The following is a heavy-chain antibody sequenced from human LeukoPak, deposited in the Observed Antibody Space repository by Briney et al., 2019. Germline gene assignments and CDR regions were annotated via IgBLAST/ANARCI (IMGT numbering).Heavy chain of an antibody. CDR1: GFTFSSYA. D-gene: IGHD5-18*01. Sequence: AGSLRLSCSASGFTFSSYAMHWVRQAPGKGLEYVSAISSNGGSTYYADSVKGRFTISRDNSKNTLYLQMSSLRAEDTAVYYCVKDPTGGGGYSYGPFDYWGQGTLVTVSS. CDR3: VKDPTGGGGYSYGPFDY. V-gene: IGHV3-64D*09. J-gene: IGHJ4*02. CDR2: ISSNGGST.